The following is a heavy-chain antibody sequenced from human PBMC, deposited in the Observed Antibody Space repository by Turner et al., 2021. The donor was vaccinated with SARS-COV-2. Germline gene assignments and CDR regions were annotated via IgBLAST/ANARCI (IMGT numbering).Heavy chain of an antibody. D-gene: IGHD1-26*01. CDR2: IKHHSGDT. V-gene: IGHV1-2*02. J-gene: IGHJ6*02. CDR1: GYTFTDYY. Sequence: QVQLVLSGAEVKKPGAPVKVSCKASGYTFTDYYMHWGLQASGRGLEWMGCIKHHSGDTTYAQKFKDKVTWTRDTSISTAYMELRRVKFGDTAVYSCAMGRDGLNMEVWGQGTTVTVSS. CDR3: AMGRDGLNMEV.